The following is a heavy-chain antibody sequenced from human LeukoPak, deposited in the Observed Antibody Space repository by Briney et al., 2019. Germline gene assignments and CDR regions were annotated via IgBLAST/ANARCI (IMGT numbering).Heavy chain of an antibody. CDR2: IRYDGSNK. CDR1: GFTFSSYG. CDR3: AKDHRYCSGGSCYAYYYYMDV. D-gene: IGHD2-15*01. J-gene: IGHJ6*03. Sequence: GGSLRLSCAASGFTFSSYGMHWVRQAPGKGLEWVAFIRYDGSNKYYADSVKGRFTISRDNSKNTLYLQMNSLGAEDTAVYYCAKDHRYCSGGSCYAYYYYMDVWGKGTTVTISS. V-gene: IGHV3-30*02.